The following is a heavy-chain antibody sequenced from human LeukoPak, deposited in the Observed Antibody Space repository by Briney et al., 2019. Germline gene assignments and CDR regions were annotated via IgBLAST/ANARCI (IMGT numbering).Heavy chain of an antibody. CDR1: GGSISSGGYY. CDR2: IYYSGST. CDR3: ARGHFWSGYWQIDP. Sequence: SQTLSLTCTVSGGSISSGGYYWSWIRQHPGKGLEWIGYIYYSGSTYYNPSLKSRVTISVDTSKNQFSLKLSSVTAADTAVYYCARGHFWSGYWQIDPWGQGTLVTVSS. D-gene: IGHD3-3*02. V-gene: IGHV4-31*03. J-gene: IGHJ5*02.